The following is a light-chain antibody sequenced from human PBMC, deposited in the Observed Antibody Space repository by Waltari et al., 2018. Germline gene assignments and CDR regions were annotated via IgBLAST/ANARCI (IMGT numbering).Light chain of an antibody. Sequence: SCRASQSVNSQLAWYQHKPGQAPRLRIYDASIRVTGISARFSGSGSGTDFTLTISSLEPEDFAVYYCQQRSKWPWSFGQGTKVEIK. CDR1: QSVNSQ. J-gene: IGKJ1*01. V-gene: IGKV3-11*01. CDR2: DAS. CDR3: QQRSKWPWS.